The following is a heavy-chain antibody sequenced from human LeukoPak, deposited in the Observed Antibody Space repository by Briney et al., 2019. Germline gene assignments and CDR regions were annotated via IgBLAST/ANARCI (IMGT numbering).Heavy chain of an antibody. Sequence: SETLSLTCTVSGGSISSYYWSWIRQPPGKGLEWIGYIYYSGRTYYNPSLKSRVTISVDTSKNQFSLKLSSVTAADTAVYYCARGYCSGGTCYGYFDLWGRGTLVTVSS. J-gene: IGHJ2*01. V-gene: IGHV4-59*08. D-gene: IGHD2-15*01. CDR3: ARGYCSGGTCYGYFDL. CDR2: IYYSGRT. CDR1: GGSISSYY.